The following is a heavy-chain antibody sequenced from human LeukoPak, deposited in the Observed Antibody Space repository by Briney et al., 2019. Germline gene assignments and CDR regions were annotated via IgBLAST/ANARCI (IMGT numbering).Heavy chain of an antibody. D-gene: IGHD2-15*01. Sequence: PSETLSLTCTVSGGSISSYYWSWIRQPPGKGLEWIGYIYYSGSTNYNPSLKSRVTISVDTSKNQFSLKLSSVTAADTAVYYCARGTCSGGSCLFDYWGQGTLVTVSS. CDR1: GGSISSYY. J-gene: IGHJ4*02. CDR2: IYYSGST. CDR3: ARGTCSGGSCLFDY. V-gene: IGHV4-59*08.